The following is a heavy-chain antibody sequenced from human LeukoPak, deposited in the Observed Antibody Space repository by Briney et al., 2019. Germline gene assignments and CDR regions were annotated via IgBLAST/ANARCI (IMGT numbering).Heavy chain of an antibody. CDR3: TRRFGYGVVGGYFDY. Sequence: SETLSLTCAVSGAPVSTSDWWSWVRQPPGKGLEWLGEIFHSGSTNYNPSLKSRVTISVDKSLNQFSLRLNSVTAADTAVYYCTRRFGYGVVGGYFDYWGQGALVTVSS. CDR1: GAPVSTSDW. V-gene: IGHV4-4*02. CDR2: IFHSGST. J-gene: IGHJ4*02. D-gene: IGHD4/OR15-4a*01.